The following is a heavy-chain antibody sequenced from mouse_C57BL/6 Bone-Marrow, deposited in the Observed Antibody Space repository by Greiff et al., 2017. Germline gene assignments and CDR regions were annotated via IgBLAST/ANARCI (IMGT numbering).Heavy chain of an antibody. Sequence: EVQLQESGAELVRPGASVKLFCTASGFNIKDYYMLWVKQRPEQGLVWIGRIDPEDGYTEYVPKFQGKATMTADTSSNTAYLQLSSLTSEDTAVYYCTDGNYWYFDVWGTGTTVTVSS. CDR1: GFNIKDYY. J-gene: IGHJ1*03. V-gene: IGHV14-1*01. D-gene: IGHD2-1*01. CDR3: TDGNYWYFDV. CDR2: IDPEDGYT.